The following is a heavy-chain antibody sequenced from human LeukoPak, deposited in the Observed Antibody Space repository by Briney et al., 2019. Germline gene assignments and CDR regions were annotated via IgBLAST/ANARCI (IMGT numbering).Heavy chain of an antibody. D-gene: IGHD3-10*02. CDR1: GGSISSYY. J-gene: IGHJ3*02. Sequence: PSETLSLTCTVSGGSISSYYWSWIRQPPGKGLEWIGYIYYSGSTNYNPSLKSRVTISVDTSKNQFSLKPSSVTAADTAVYYCARSGGVRRAFDIWGQGTMVTVSS. CDR2: IYYSGST. CDR3: ARSGGVRRAFDI. V-gene: IGHV4-59*08.